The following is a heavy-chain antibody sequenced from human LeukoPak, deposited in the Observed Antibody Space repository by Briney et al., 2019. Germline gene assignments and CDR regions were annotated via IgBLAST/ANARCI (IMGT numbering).Heavy chain of an antibody. CDR2: ISWNSGSI. CDR1: GFTFDDYA. J-gene: IGHJ3*02. CDR3: AKDIQYQLLHAFDI. V-gene: IGHV3-9*01. D-gene: IGHD2-2*01. Sequence: GGSLRLSCAAYGFTFDDYAMHWVRQAPGKGLEWVSGISWNSGSIGYADSVKGRFTISRDNAKNSLYLQMNSLRAEDTALYYCAKDIQYQLLHAFDIWGQGTMVTVSS.